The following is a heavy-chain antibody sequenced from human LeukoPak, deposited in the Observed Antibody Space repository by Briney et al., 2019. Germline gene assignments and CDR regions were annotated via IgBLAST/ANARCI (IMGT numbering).Heavy chain of an antibody. V-gene: IGHV3-48*03. Sequence: GGSLRLSCAASGFTFSSYEMNWVRQAPGKGLEWVSYISSSGSTIYYADSVRGRFTISRDNAKNSLYLQMNSLRAEDTAVYYCARDSSGSYGVGSDYWGQGTLVTVSS. J-gene: IGHJ4*02. D-gene: IGHD1-26*01. CDR3: ARDSSGSYGVGSDY. CDR2: ISSSGSTI. CDR1: GFTFSSYE.